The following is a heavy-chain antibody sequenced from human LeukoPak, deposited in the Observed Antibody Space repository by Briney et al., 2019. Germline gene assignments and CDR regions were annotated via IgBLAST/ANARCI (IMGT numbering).Heavy chain of an antibody. CDR3: ARQSQYFGELYFDF. V-gene: IGHV4-39*01. CDR2: IYHSGST. J-gene: IGHJ4*02. Sequence: SETLSLTCTVSGGSISSSSYYWGWIRQSPGKGLEWIGSIYHSGSTYDNPALRSRVTISVDTSKNQFSLKLSSVTAADTAVYYCARQSQYFGELYFDFWGQGILVTVSS. D-gene: IGHD3-10*01. CDR1: GGSISSSSYY.